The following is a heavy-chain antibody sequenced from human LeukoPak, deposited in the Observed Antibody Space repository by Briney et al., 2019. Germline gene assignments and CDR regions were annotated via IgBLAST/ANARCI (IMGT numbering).Heavy chain of an antibody. CDR3: ASSFTIYYFDY. CDR2: ISSSGSTI. Sequence: GGSLRLSCAASGFTFSDYYMSWIRQAPGKGLEWVSYISSSGSTIYYADSVKGRFTISRDNAKNSLYLQMNSLRAEDTAVYYCASSFTIYYFDYWGQGTLVTVSS. CDR1: GFTFSDYY. V-gene: IGHV3-11*04. D-gene: IGHD2-15*01. J-gene: IGHJ4*02.